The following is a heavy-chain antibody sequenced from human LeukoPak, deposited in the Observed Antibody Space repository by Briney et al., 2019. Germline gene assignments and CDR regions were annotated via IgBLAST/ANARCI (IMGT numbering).Heavy chain of an antibody. CDR3: ARDYDSGWYLTEYCMDV. CDR1: GYTFTSYG. Sequence: ASVKVSCKASGYTFTSYGISWVRQAPGQGLEWMGWISAYNGNTNYAQKLQGRVTMTTDTSTSTAYMELRSLRSDDTAVYYCARDYDSGWYLTEYCMDVWGKGTTVTVSS. J-gene: IGHJ6*04. CDR2: ISAYNGNT. V-gene: IGHV1-18*04. D-gene: IGHD6-19*01.